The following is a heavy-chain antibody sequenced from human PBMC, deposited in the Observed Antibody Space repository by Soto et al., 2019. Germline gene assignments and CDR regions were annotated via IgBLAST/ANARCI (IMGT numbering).Heavy chain of an antibody. CDR2: ISGSGGST. V-gene: IGHV3-23*01. J-gene: IGHJ3*02. Sequence: EVQLLESGGGLVQPGGSLRLSCAASGFTFSSYAMSWVRQAPGKGLEWASAISGSGGSTYYADSVKGRFTISRDNSKNTLYHQMTSLRAEDTSVYYCAKHGAAGTVYDDFDIWGQGTMVAVSS. D-gene: IGHD6-13*01. CDR3: AKHGAAGTVYDDFDI. CDR1: GFTFSSYA.